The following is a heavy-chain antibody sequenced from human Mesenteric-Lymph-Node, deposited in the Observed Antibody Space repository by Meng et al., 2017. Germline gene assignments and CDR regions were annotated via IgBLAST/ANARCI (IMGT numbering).Heavy chain of an antibody. V-gene: IGHV2-5*01. D-gene: IGHD2-2*01. J-gene: IGHJ4*02. CDR3: AHMKDCSSTSCYAGTYYFDY. CDR1: GFSLSTSGVG. Sequence: QITLKESGPTLVKPTQTLTLTCTFSGFSLSTSGVGVGWIRQPPGKALEWLALIYWNDDKRYSPSLKSRLTITKDTSKNQVVLTMTNMDPVDTATYYCAHMKDCSSTSCYAGTYYFDYWGQGTLVTVSS. CDR2: IYWNDDK.